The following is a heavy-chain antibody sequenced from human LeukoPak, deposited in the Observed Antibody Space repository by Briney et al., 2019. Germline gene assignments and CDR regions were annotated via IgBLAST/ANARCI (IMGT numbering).Heavy chain of an antibody. J-gene: IGHJ4*02. Sequence: NPGGSLRISCAASGFTFSNYDMHWVRQAPGKGLEWVSAISSSSSYIYYADSIKGRFTISRDNAENSLYLQMNSPRAVDTAVYFCARGEEKATITALDSWGQGTLVTVSS. D-gene: IGHD5-24*01. CDR3: ARGEEKATITALDS. CDR1: GFTFSNYD. CDR2: ISSSSSYI. V-gene: IGHV3-21*01.